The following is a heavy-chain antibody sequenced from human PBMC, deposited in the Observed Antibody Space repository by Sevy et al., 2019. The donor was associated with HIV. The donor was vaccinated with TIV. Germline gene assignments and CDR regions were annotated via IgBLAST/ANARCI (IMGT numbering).Heavy chain of an antibody. CDR1: GGSFTSGGYY. Sequence: SETLSLTRTVSGGSFTSGGYYWSWIRQHPGEGLEWIGYIYYSGSTYYNPSLKSRVTISVDTSKNQFSLKLSSVTAADTAVYYCARFSFYDNAWFDPWGQGTLVTVSS. V-gene: IGHV4-31*03. CDR2: IYYSGST. D-gene: IGHD3-22*01. CDR3: ARFSFYDNAWFDP. J-gene: IGHJ5*02.